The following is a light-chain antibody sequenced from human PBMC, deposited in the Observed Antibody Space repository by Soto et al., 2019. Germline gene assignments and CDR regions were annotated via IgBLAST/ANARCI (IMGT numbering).Light chain of an antibody. CDR2: GAS. CDR3: QQYNKWPLT. CDR1: QRVSSN. Sequence: EIVMTQSPATLSVSPGERATLSCRASQRVSSNLAWYQQKPGQAPRLLIYGASTRATDIPARFSGSGSGTEFTLTISSLQSEDFAVYSCQQYNKWPLTFGGGTNVEIK. V-gene: IGKV3-15*01. J-gene: IGKJ4*01.